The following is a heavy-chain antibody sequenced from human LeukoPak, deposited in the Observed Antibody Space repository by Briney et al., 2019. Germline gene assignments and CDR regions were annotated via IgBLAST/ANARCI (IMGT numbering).Heavy chain of an antibody. CDR3: ARVEVTGAPPDY. J-gene: IGHJ4*02. V-gene: IGHV1-18*01. D-gene: IGHD1-26*01. CDR1: GYTFTSYG. CDR2: ISAYNGNT. Sequence: ASVKVSXKASGYTFTSYGISWVRQAPGQGLEWMRWISAYNGNTNYAQKLQGRVTMTTDTSTSTAYMELRSLRSDDTAVYYCARVEVTGAPPDYWGQGTLVTVSS.